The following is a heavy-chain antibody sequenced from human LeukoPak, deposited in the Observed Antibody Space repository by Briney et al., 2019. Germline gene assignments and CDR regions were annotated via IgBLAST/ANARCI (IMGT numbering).Heavy chain of an antibody. CDR2: ISAYNGNT. CDR1: GYTFTSYG. D-gene: IGHD3-22*01. CDR3: ARGLSSVFAYYYDSSGYYPFDY. V-gene: IGHV1-18*01. J-gene: IGHJ4*02. Sequence: ASVKVSCKASGYTFTSYGISWVRQAPGQGLEWMGWISAYNGNTNYAQKLQGRVTMTTDTSTSTAYMELRSLRSDDTAVYYCARGLSSVFAYYYDSSGYYPFDYWGQGTLVTVSS.